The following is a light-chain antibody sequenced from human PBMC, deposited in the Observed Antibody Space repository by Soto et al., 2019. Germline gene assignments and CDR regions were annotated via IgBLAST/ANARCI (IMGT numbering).Light chain of an antibody. Sequence: EIVMTQSPATLSVSPGERATLSCRVGHSVSSSYLAWYQQKPGQAPRLLIYGASTRATDVPDRFSGSGSGTDFTLTISRLEPEDFAIYYCQEYGNPLFGPGTKVDIK. CDR1: HSVSSSY. CDR3: QEYGNPL. V-gene: IGKV3-20*01. CDR2: GAS. J-gene: IGKJ3*01.